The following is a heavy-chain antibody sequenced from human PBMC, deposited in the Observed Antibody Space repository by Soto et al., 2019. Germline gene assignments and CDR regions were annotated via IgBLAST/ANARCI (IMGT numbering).Heavy chain of an antibody. J-gene: IGHJ4*02. CDR3: ARDDVYDDNGLEE. CDR2: IGRDGSNT. CDR1: GFTFSSHG. D-gene: IGHD4-17*01. V-gene: IGHV3-33*01. Sequence: QLQLVESGGGVIQPGRSLRLSCAASGFTFSSHGMHWVRQAPGKGLGWVAVIGRDGSNTFYTDSVKGRFTISRDNSDNPLYLQMNSLRVEDTAVYYCARDDVYDDNGLEEWGQGTLVTVSA.